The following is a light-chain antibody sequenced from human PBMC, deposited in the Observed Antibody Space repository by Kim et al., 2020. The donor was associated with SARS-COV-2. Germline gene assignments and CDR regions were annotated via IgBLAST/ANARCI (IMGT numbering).Light chain of an antibody. Sequence: EIVMTQSPATLSVSPGERATLSCRASQSVSSNLAWYQQKPGQAPRILIYGASTRATGIPARFSGSGSGTEFTLTISSLQSEDFAVYYCQQYNNCGTFGQGTKLEI. CDR3: QQYNNCGT. CDR2: GAS. CDR1: QSVSSN. V-gene: IGKV3-15*01. J-gene: IGKJ2*01.